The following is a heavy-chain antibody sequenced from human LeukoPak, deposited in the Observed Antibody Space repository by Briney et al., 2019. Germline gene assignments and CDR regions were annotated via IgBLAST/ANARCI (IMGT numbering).Heavy chain of an antibody. V-gene: IGHV3-48*04. J-gene: IGHJ4*02. D-gene: IGHD4-17*01. Sequence: GGSLRLSCAASGFTFSSYSMNWVRQAPGKGLEWVSYISSSSSTIYYADSVKGRFTISRDNAKNSLYLQMNSLRAEDTAVYYCARSYGDYFPWYFDYWGQGTLVTVSS. CDR1: GFTFSSYS. CDR3: ARSYGDYFPWYFDY. CDR2: ISSSSSTI.